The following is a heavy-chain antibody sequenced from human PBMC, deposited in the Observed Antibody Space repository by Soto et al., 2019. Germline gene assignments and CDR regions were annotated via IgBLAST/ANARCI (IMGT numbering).Heavy chain of an antibody. CDR1: NYPFTSYG. J-gene: IGHJ6*02. Sequence: ASVKVSCKASNYPFTSYGFAWVRQVPGHGLQRLGRISAYNNNADYAQEFQGRITMTTDTSTRTAVMELSSLTSDDTGVYYCARDSNPFGVVIRSPEKQKYGMDVWGQGTTVTVSS. CDR2: ISAYNNNA. CDR3: ARDSNPFGVVIRSPEKQKYGMDV. V-gene: IGHV1-18*01. D-gene: IGHD3-3*01.